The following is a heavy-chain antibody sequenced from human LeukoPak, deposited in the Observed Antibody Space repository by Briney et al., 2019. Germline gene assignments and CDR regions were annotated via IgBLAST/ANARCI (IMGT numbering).Heavy chain of an antibody. V-gene: IGHV3-30*02. D-gene: IGHD3-16*01. CDR2: MHYDGRNI. Sequence: GGSLRLSCAMSGFTLTSTGMHWVRQAPGKGLEWVAFMHYDGRNILYADSVKGRFSISTDNSNNMVYLQMSSLRAEDTAVYYCAKVTMGDVWFDPWGQRTLVTVSS. CDR1: GFTLTSTG. J-gene: IGHJ5*02. CDR3: AKVTMGDVWFDP.